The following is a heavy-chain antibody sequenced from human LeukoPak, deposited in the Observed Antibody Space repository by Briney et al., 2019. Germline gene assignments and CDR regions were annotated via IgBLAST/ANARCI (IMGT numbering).Heavy chain of an antibody. CDR2: ITPMFGTS. CDR1: GGIFSRHT. J-gene: IGHJ1*01. CDR3: ARDSSEFRSLLFH. D-gene: IGHD1-14*01. V-gene: IGHV1-69*13. Sequence: AASVKVSCKASGGIFSRHTISWVRQSPGQGLEWMGGITPMFGTSNYAQKFQGRVMITADESTSTAYMELSSLRSEDTAVYYCARDSSEFRSLLFHWGQGTLVTVSS.